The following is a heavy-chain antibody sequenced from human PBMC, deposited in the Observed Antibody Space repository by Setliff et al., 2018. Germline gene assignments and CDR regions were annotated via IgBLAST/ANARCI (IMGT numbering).Heavy chain of an antibody. Sequence: PSETLSLTCAVSGYSISNGFYWGWIRQSPVKGLEWIGSLFDGGSAYYSLSLKSRASISLDASKNQFALKLTSATAADTAVYYCARDPHYDPTYSLPGHAFDFWGQGIMVTVSS. V-gene: IGHV4-38-2*02. CDR3: ARDPHYDPTYSLPGHAFDF. CDR1: GYSISNGFY. J-gene: IGHJ3*01. CDR2: LFDGGSA. D-gene: IGHD3-22*01.